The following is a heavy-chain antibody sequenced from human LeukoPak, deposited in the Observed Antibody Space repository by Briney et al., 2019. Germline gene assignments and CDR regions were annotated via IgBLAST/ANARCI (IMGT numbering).Heavy chain of an antibody. CDR1: GFTFSSYA. D-gene: IGHD3-10*01. CDR3: ASSQRGIWFGELSGD. Sequence: GGSLRLSCAASGFTFSSYAMHWVRQAPGKGLEWVAVISYDGSNKYYADSVKGRFTISRDNSKNTLYLQMNSLRAEDTAVYYCASSQRGIWFGELSGDRGQGTLVTVSS. CDR2: ISYDGSNK. J-gene: IGHJ4*02. V-gene: IGHV3-30*04.